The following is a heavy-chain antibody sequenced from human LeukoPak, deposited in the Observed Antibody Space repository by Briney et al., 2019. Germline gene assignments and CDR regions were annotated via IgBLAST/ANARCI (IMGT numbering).Heavy chain of an antibody. CDR3: ARQLWFGELSSWFDP. J-gene: IGHJ5*02. CDR1: GGSIGSGGYH. Sequence: SETLSLTCTVSGGSIGSGGYHWSWIRQHPGKGLEWIGYMYHSGSTYYNPSLKSRVTFSVDRSKNEFSLKLSSVTAADTAVYYCARQLWFGELSSWFDPWGQGTLVTVSS. CDR2: MYHSGST. D-gene: IGHD3-10*01. V-gene: IGHV4-30-2*02.